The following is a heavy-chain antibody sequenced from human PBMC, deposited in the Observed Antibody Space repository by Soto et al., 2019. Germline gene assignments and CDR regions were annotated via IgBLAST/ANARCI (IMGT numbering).Heavy chain of an antibody. D-gene: IGHD3-3*01. J-gene: IGHJ6*02. CDR2: IIPIFGTA. Sequence: SVKVSCKASGGTFSSYAISWVRQAPGQGLEWMGGIIPIFGTANYAQKFQGRVTITADESTSTAYMELSSLRSEDTAVYYCARGGHYDFWSGYSNDYYYYGMDVWGQGTTVTVSS. CDR1: GGTFSSYA. V-gene: IGHV1-69*13. CDR3: ARGGHYDFWSGYSNDYYYYGMDV.